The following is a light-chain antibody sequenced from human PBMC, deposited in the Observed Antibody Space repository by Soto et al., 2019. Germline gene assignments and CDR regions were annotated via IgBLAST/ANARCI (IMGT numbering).Light chain of an antibody. CDR2: DVS. CDR1: QSFTSW. CDR3: QQYNNDPYT. V-gene: IGKV1-5*01. J-gene: IGKJ2*01. Sequence: DIQMTQSPSTLSASVGDRVTITCRASQSFTSWLAWYQQKPGKAPKLLIYDVSSLESGVPSRFSGSGSGTEFTLTISSLQPDDVATEYGQQYNNDPYTVGQGTKLEIK.